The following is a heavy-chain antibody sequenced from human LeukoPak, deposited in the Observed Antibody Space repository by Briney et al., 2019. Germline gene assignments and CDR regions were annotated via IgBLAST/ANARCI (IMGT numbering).Heavy chain of an antibody. CDR3: ARGGTNYYYMDV. Sequence: GGSLRLSCAASGFTFNSYAMSWVRQAPGKGLEWVSALSGSGDRTFYVDSVKGRFTVSRDNSKNTLYLQMDSLRVDGTALYYCARGGTNYYYMDVWGNGTTVTVSS. J-gene: IGHJ6*03. V-gene: IGHV3-23*01. CDR1: GFTFNSYA. CDR2: LSGSGDRT.